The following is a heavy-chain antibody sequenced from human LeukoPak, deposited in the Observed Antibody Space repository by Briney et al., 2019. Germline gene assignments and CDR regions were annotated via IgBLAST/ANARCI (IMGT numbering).Heavy chain of an antibody. Sequence: SETLSLTCTVSGDSISRYCWSWVRQPPGKGLEWIGYIYTSGSTNYNPSLKSRVTISVDTSKNQFSLKLSSVTAADTAVYYCARDTVTGGMDVWGQGTTVTVSS. J-gene: IGHJ6*02. D-gene: IGHD4-17*01. CDR3: ARDTVTGGMDV. CDR2: IYTSGST. CDR1: GDSISRYC. V-gene: IGHV4-59*01.